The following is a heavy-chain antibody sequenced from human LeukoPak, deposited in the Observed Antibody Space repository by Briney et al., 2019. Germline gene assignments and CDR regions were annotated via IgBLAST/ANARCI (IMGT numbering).Heavy chain of an antibody. V-gene: IGHV4-4*07. CDR2: IYTSGST. CDR3: ARETTGLARYFDY. Sequence: SETLSLTCAVYGGSFSGYYWSWIRQPAGKGLEWIGRIYTSGSTNYNPSLKSRVTMSVDTSKNQFSLNLSSVTAADTAVYYCARETTGLARYFDYWGQGTLVTVSS. J-gene: IGHJ4*02. CDR1: GGSFSGYY. D-gene: IGHD4-17*01.